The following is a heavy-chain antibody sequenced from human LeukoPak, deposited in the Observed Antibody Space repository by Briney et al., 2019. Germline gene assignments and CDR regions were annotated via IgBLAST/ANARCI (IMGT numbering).Heavy chain of an antibody. Sequence: KPSETLSLTCAVYGGSFSGYYWSWIRQPPGKGLEWIGEINHSGSTNYNPSLKSRVTISVDTSKNQFSLKLSSVTAADTAVYYCARGRIGYCSSPSCYSRGMDVWGQGTTVTVSS. CDR1: GGSFSGYY. D-gene: IGHD2-2*02. V-gene: IGHV4-34*01. J-gene: IGHJ6*02. CDR3: ARGRIGYCSSPSCYSRGMDV. CDR2: INHSGST.